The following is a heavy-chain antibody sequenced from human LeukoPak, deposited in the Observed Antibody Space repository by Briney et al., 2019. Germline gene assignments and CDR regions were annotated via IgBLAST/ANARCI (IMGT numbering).Heavy chain of an antibody. Sequence: GGSLRLSCAASGFTFFNDDMHWVRQGLGKGLEWVLAISSAGDTYYPGSVKGRFTISRENAKNSLYLQMNRLTAGDTAVYYCARGNILTGYSIWGQGTLVTVSS. CDR1: GFTFFNDD. D-gene: IGHD3-9*01. V-gene: IGHV3-13*01. J-gene: IGHJ4*02. CDR2: ISSAGDT. CDR3: ARGNILTGYSI.